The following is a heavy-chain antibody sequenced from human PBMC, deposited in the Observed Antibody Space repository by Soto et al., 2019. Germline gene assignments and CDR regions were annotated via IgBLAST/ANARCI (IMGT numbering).Heavy chain of an antibody. CDR1: GFTFSDHH. J-gene: IGHJ4*02. V-gene: IGHV3-72*01. Sequence: EVQLVESGGALVQPGGSLRLSCAASGFTFSDHHMDWVRQAPGKGLEWVGRTRNKGNSYTTEYAASVKGRFTISRDESNNSLYLQMKRLKPGNTAVYSCAFVGATMAYWDQGTLVSVSS. CDR3: AFVGATMAY. CDR2: TRNKGNSYTT. D-gene: IGHD1-26*01.